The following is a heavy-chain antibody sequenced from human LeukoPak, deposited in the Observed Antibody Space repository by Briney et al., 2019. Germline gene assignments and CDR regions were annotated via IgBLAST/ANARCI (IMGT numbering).Heavy chain of an antibody. J-gene: IGHJ3*02. CDR3: ARNRWGRRDAFDI. D-gene: IGHD1-26*01. CDR1: GGSFSGYY. Sequence: SETLSLTCAVYGGSFSGYYWSWIGQPPGKGLEWIGEINHSGSTNYNPSLKSRVTISVDTSKNQFSLKLSSVTAADTAVYYCARNRWGRRDAFDIWGQGTMVTVSS. CDR2: INHSGST. V-gene: IGHV4-34*01.